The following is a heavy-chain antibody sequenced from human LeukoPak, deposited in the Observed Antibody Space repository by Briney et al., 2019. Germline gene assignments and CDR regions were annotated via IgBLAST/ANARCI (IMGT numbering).Heavy chain of an antibody. CDR1: GFTFNSYA. V-gene: IGHV3-23*01. CDR3: AKETGDNGGNYYAY. Sequence: GGSLRLSCAASGFTFNSYAMSWVRQAPGKGLEWVSAISGSGRYTYFADSVKGRFTISRDNSKNTVYLQMSSLTAEDTAVYYWAKETGDNGGNYYAYGGRGPLVTVSS. J-gene: IGHJ2*01. D-gene: IGHD3-22*01. CDR2: ISGSGRYT.